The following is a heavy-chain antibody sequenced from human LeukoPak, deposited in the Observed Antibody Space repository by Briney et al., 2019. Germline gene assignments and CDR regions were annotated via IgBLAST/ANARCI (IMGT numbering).Heavy chain of an antibody. CDR2: MNPNSGNT. Sequence: ASVKVSCKASGYDINWVRQATGQGLEWMGWMNPNSGNTGYAQKFQGRVTMTRNTSISTAYMELSSLRSEDTAVYYCATNFGGLPNYGMDVWGQGTTVTVSS. V-gene: IGHV1-8*01. D-gene: IGHD3-10*01. CDR3: ATNFGGLPNYGMDV. CDR1: GYD. J-gene: IGHJ6*02.